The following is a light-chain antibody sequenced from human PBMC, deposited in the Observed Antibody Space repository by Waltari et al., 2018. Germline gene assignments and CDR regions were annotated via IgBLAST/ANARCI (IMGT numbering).Light chain of an antibody. CDR1: QNILTW. Sequence: DIQLTQSPSFLSASVGDTVTITCRASQNILTWLAWHRQQPGKAPDLLIYKASTLETGVPSRFSGSGYGTEFTLTITSLQPDDAAIYFCQQYNLFPHTFGQGTKLEIK. CDR3: QQYNLFPHT. V-gene: IGKV1-5*03. CDR2: KAS. J-gene: IGKJ2*01.